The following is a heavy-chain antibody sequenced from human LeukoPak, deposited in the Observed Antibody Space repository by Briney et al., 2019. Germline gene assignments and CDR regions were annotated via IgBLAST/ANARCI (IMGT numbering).Heavy chain of an antibody. V-gene: IGHV4-39*01. CDR2: IAYSGST. J-gene: IGHJ4*02. CDR3: AGHRHSPDFVY. CDR1: GDSISSSTYY. Sequence: PETLSLTCTVSGDSISSSTYYWAWVRQPPGKGLEWIGSIAYSGSTYYGPSLKSRVTISVDTSKNQFSLNLNSVTAADAAVYYCAGHRHSPDFVYWGQGTLVTVSS.